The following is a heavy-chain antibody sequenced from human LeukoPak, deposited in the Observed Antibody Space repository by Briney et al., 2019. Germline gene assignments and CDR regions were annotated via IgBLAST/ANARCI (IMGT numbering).Heavy chain of an antibody. CDR1: GGSISSYY. CDR2: IYYSGST. Sequence: KTSETLSLTCTVSGGSISSYYWSWIRQPPGKGLEWIGYIYYSGSTNYNPSLKSRVTISVDTSKNQFSLKLSSVTAADTAVYYCARAVKGFGESKSFDYWGQGTLVTVSS. V-gene: IGHV4-59*08. CDR3: ARAVKGFGESKSFDY. J-gene: IGHJ4*02. D-gene: IGHD3-10*01.